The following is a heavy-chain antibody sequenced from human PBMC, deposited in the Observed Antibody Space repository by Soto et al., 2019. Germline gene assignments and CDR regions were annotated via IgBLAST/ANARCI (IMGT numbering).Heavy chain of an antibody. D-gene: IGHD2-8*01. Sequence: GASVKVSCKASGYTFTSYAMHWVRQAPGQRLEWMGWINAGNGNTKYSQKFQGRVTITRDTSASTAYMELSSLRSEDTAVYYCARVGYCTNGVCYSHYYYGMDVWGQGTTDTVSS. CDR1: GYTFTSYA. V-gene: IGHV1-3*01. J-gene: IGHJ6*02. CDR2: INAGNGNT. CDR3: ARVGYCTNGVCYSHYYYGMDV.